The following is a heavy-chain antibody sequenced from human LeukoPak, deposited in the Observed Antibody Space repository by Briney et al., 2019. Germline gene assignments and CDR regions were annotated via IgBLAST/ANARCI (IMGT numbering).Heavy chain of an antibody. V-gene: IGHV3-64*01. Sequence: PGGSLRLSCAASGFTFSSYAMHWVRQAPGKGLEYVSAISSNGGSTYYANSVKGRFTISRDNSKNTLYLQMGSPRAEDMAVYYCARDRGYSGYDPLFDYWGQGTLVTVSS. D-gene: IGHD5-12*01. CDR3: ARDRGYSGYDPLFDY. J-gene: IGHJ4*02. CDR2: ISSNGGST. CDR1: GFTFSSYA.